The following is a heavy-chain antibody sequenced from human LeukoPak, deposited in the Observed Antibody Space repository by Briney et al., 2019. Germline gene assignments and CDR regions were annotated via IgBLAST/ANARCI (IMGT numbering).Heavy chain of an antibody. J-gene: IGHJ6*03. CDR2: VYYTGIT. V-gene: IGHV4-39*01. CDR3: ARQVRSPVVMFMDV. D-gene: IGHD3-22*01. Sequence: SETLSLTCTVAGGSISTSTYNWGWIRQPPGKGLEWIGSVYYTGITYYNPSVESRVTISVDTSKNHFSLELNSVTAADTGVYFCARQVRSPVVMFMDVWGTGTTVIVSS. CDR1: GGSISTSTYN.